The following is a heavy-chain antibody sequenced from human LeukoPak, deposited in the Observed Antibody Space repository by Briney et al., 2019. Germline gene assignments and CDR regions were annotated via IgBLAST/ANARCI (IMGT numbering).Heavy chain of an antibody. CDR3: ARGDSSGYFYFGS. CDR2: IKSDGNT. Sequence: GGSLRLSCAASGFTFSSYWMHWVRQAPGKGLVWVSRIKSDGNTNYADSVKGRFTISRDNAKNTVSLQMNSLRVEDTAVYYCARGDSSGYFYFGSWGQGTLVTVSS. CDR1: GFTFSSYW. D-gene: IGHD3-22*01. J-gene: IGHJ4*02. V-gene: IGHV3-74*01.